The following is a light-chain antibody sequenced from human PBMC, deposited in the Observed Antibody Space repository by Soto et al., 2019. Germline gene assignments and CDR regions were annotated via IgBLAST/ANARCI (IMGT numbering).Light chain of an antibody. J-gene: IGKJ4*01. CDR3: QQRSNWAGGELT. V-gene: IGKV3-11*01. CDR1: QSVSSY. Sequence: EIVLTQSPATLSLSPGERATLSCRASQSVSSYLAWYQQKPGQAPRLLIYDASKRATGIPARFSGSGSGTDFTLTISSLEPEDFAVYYCQQRSNWAGGELTFGGGTKVEIK. CDR2: DAS.